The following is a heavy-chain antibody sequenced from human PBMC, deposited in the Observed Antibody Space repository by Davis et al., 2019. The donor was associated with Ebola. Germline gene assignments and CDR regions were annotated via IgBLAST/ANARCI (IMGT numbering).Heavy chain of an antibody. D-gene: IGHD2-15*01. V-gene: IGHV3-21*06. CDR2: ISSSGSYI. CDR3: ARGRFTSGHSCYSDY. CDR1: GFTFSSYT. Sequence: GESLKISCAASGFTFSSYTMNWVRQIPGKGLEWVSSISSSGSYIYYGDSAKGRFTISRDNAKNSLYLQMNSLRAEDTAVYYCARGRFTSGHSCYSDYWGQGTLVTVSS. J-gene: IGHJ4*02.